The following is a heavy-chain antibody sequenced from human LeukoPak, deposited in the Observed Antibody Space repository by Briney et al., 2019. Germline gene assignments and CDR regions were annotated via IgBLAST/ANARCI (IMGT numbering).Heavy chain of an antibody. D-gene: IGHD6-13*01. J-gene: IGHJ5*02. V-gene: IGHV3-30*01. Sequence: GRSLRLSCAASGFTFSSYAMHWVRQAPGKGLEWVAVISYDGSNKYYADSVKGRFTISRDNSKNTLYLQMNSLRSEDTAVYYCATGSSSSSASKDNWFDPWGQGTLVTVSS. CDR3: ATGSSSSSASKDNWFDP. CDR1: GFTFSSYA. CDR2: ISYDGSNK.